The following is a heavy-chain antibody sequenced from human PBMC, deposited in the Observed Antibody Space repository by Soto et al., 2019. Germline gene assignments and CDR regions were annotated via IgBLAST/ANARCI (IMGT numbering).Heavy chain of an antibody. D-gene: IGHD3-22*01. Sequence: QVQLVESGGGVVQPGRSLRLSCAASGFTFSSYGMHWVRQAPGKGLEWVAVISDDGSNKYYADSVKGRFTISRDNSKNTLYLQMNSLRAEDTAVYYCAKEMYYYDSSGRGYLDYWGQGTLVTVSS. CDR2: ISDDGSNK. V-gene: IGHV3-30*18. CDR1: GFTFSSYG. CDR3: AKEMYYYDSSGRGYLDY. J-gene: IGHJ4*02.